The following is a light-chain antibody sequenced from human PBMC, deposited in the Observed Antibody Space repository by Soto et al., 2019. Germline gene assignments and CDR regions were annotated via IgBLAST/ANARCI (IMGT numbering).Light chain of an antibody. CDR3: QQYNNWPQT. V-gene: IGKV3-15*01. CDR2: GSS. CDR1: QSVSSN. Sequence: EIVITPSPATVSESPRERATLSRRASQSVSSNLASYHQKPGQAPRLLIYGSSTRATGIPARFSGSGSGTEFTLTISSLQSEDFAVYYCQQYNNWPQTFGQGTKVDIK. J-gene: IGKJ1*01.